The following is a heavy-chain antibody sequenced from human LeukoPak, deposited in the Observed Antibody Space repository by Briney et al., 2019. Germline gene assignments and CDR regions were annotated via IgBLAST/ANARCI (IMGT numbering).Heavy chain of an antibody. D-gene: IGHD6-19*01. CDR3: ATGYSSGWYGRLDY. V-gene: IGHV3-30*02. J-gene: IGHJ4*02. Sequence: PGGSLRLSCAASGFTFSSYGMHWVRQAPGKGLEWVAFIRYDGSNKYHADSVKARFTLSRDNSKNTMYLQMNTLRAEDTAVYYCATGYSSGWYGRLDYWGQGTLVTVSS. CDR1: GFTFSSYG. CDR2: IRYDGSNK.